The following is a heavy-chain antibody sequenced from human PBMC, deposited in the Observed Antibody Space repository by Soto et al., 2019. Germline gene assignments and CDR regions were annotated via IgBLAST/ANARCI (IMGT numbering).Heavy chain of an antibody. CDR1: GFTVSTNY. J-gene: IGHJ4*02. D-gene: IGHD1-26*01. CDR3: ARASGSRAFDN. Sequence: PGGSLRLSCAASGFTVSTNYVSWVRQAPGKGLEWVSVIYSGGNTYYADPVKGRFTISRDSSKNTVDLQMNSLRAEDTAVYFCARASGSRAFDNWGQGTLVTVSS. CDR2: IYSGGNT. V-gene: IGHV3-53*01.